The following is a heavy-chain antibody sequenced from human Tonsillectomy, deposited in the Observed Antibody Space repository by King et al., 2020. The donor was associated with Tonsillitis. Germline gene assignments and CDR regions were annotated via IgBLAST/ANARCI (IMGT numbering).Heavy chain of an antibody. V-gene: IGHV1-8*01. D-gene: IGHD3-3*01. CDR2: MNPNSGNT. J-gene: IGHJ3*02. CDR3: AKRVTIFGGNGLDI. Sequence: VQLVESGAEVKKPGASVKVSCKASGYTFTSYDINWVRQATGQGLEWMGWMNPNSGNTGYAHRFQGRVTMTRNTSISTAYMELYNLRSEDTAVYYCAKRVTIFGGNGLDIWGQGTMVAVSS. CDR1: GYTFTSYD.